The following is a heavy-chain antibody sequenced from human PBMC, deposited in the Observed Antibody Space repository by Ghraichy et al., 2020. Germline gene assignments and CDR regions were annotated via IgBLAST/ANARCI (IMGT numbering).Heavy chain of an antibody. CDR2: INAGKGTT. V-gene: IGHV1-3*01. J-gene: IGHJ4*02. CDR3: AKDSGTSFFDY. CDR1: AYTFANYA. Sequence: ASVKVSCKTSAYTFANYAIHWLRQAPEQRLEWMGWINAGKGTTKYSQRLQGRVTITSDTSASTVYMELSSLRSEDTAVYYCAKDSGTSFFDYWGQGTLVTVSS. D-gene: IGHD1-26*01.